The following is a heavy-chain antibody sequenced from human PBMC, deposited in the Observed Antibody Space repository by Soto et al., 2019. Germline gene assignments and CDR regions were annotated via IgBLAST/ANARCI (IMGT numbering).Heavy chain of an antibody. CDR3: ERHRARNWFDP. Sequence: SEPLSLPCIVSGGAISSSSYYWCWIRQPPGKGLEWIGSIYYSGSTYYNPSLKSRVTISVDTSKNQFSLKLSSVTAADTAVFYCERHRARNWFDPWGQGTLVTVSS. J-gene: IGHJ5*02. D-gene: IGHD6-6*01. V-gene: IGHV4-39*01. CDR1: GGAISSSSYY. CDR2: IYYSGST.